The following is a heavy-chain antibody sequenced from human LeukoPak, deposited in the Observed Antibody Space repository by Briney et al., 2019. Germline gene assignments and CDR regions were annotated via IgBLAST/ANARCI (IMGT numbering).Heavy chain of an antibody. Sequence: SETLSLTCTVSGGSISSYYWSWIRQPPGKGLEWIGYIYYSGSTNYNPSLKSRVTISVDTSKNQFSLKLSSVTAADTAVYYCARDSRGDYYDSSGYDYWGQGTLATVSS. J-gene: IGHJ4*02. CDR1: GGSISSYY. D-gene: IGHD3-22*01. CDR2: IYYSGST. V-gene: IGHV4-59*01. CDR3: ARDSRGDYYDSSGYDY.